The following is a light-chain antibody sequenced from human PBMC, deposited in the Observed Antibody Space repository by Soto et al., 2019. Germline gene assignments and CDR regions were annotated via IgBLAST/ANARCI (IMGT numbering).Light chain of an antibody. J-gene: IGLJ1*01. Sequence: QSVLTQPASVSGSPGQSITISCTGTSSDVGGYNYVSWYQQHPGKAPKLMIYDVSNRPSGVSNRFSGSKSGNTASLTLSGLQAEDEADYYCSSYTSSSTLVFGTGTKVTVL. CDR1: SSDVGGYNY. CDR2: DVS. CDR3: SSYTSSSTLV. V-gene: IGLV2-14*01.